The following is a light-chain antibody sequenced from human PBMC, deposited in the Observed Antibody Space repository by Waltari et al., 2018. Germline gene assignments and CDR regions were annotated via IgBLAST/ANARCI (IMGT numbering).Light chain of an antibody. J-gene: IGKJ2*01. CDR3: QQYGSSVMYT. CDR2: GAS. CDR1: QSITKKY. V-gene: IGKV3-20*01. Sequence: RASQSITKKYAAWYQQKPGQAPRLLIYGASSRAAGVPDRFSGSGSGTDVTLTISRLEPEDFAVYYCQQYGSSVMYTFGQGTKLEIK.